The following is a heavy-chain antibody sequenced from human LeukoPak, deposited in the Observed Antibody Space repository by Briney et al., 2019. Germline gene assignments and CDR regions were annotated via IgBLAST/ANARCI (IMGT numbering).Heavy chain of an antibody. V-gene: IGHV5-51*01. CDR2: IYPADSET. Sequence: GESLKISCKGSGYSFTTYWIGWVRQMPGKGLEWMGIIYPADSETRLSPSFQGQVTISADKSLSTAYLQWSSLKASDTAIYYCAASTGSAQYYYYGMDVWGQGTTVTVSS. J-gene: IGHJ6*02. CDR3: AASTGSAQYYYYGMDV. D-gene: IGHD1-14*01. CDR1: GYSFTTYW.